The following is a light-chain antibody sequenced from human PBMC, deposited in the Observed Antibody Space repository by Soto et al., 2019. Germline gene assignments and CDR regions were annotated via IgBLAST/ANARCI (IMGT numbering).Light chain of an antibody. Sequence: HSALPQPASVSGSPGQSITISCTGTSSDVGGYNYVSWYQQQSAKAPKLIIHEVIYRPSGVSSRFSGSKSGNTASLTISGLQAEDEADYYCDSYTSSRAYVFGIGTKVTVL. CDR3: DSYTSSRAYV. J-gene: IGLJ1*01. CDR2: EVI. V-gene: IGLV2-14*01. CDR1: SSDVGGYNY.